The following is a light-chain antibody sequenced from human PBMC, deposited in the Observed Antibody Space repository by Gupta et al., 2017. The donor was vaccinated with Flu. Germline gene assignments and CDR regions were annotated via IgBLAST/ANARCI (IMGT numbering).Light chain of an antibody. CDR3: NSRDSSGNLL. J-gene: IGLJ1*01. V-gene: IGLV3-19*01. Sequence: SSELTQDPAVSVALGQTVRITCQGDSLRSYYASWYQQKPGQAPVLVIYGKNNRPSGIPDRFSGSSSGNTASLTITGAQAEDEADYYCNSRDSSGNLLFGTETKVTVL. CDR2: GKN. CDR1: SLRSYY.